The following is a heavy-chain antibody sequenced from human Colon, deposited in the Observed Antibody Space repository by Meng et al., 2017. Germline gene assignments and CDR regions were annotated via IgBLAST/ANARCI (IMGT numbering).Heavy chain of an antibody. J-gene: IGHJ4*02. V-gene: IGHV6-1*01. D-gene: IGHD6-13*01. Sequence: LQQSVPGLVKPWTTLSITCAMCGDSVSSNDATWNWFRQSPSRGLEWLGRTFYLPPFLSASALSLESRITINPDTSKNQFTLQLNSVTPEDTAVYYCARLVGNSWLPDWGQGTLVTVSS. CDR3: ARLVGNSWLPD. CDR2: TFYLPPFLS. CDR1: GDSVSSNDAT.